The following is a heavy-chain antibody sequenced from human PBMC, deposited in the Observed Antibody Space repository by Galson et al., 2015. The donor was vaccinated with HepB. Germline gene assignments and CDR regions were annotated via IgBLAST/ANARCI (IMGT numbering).Heavy chain of an antibody. V-gene: IGHV1-18*01. J-gene: IGHJ4*02. D-gene: IGHD6-6*01. Sequence: SVKVSCKAYGYIFRSYGTSWVRQAPGQGLEWMGWISVYNGNRNYAQKVQGRVTMTTDTSTNTVYMEVRSLRSDDTAVYYCARARYSSSPPDYWGQGTLVTVSS. CDR1: GYIFRSYG. CDR3: ARARYSSSPPDY. CDR2: ISVYNGNR.